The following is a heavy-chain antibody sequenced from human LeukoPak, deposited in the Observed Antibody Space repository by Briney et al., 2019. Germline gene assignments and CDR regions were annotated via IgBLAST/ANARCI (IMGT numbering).Heavy chain of an antibody. D-gene: IGHD6-19*01. J-gene: IGHJ4*02. V-gene: IGHV4-61*01. Sequence: SQTLSLTCTVSGYSISSGYYWSWIRQPPGKGLEWIGYIYYSGSTNYNPSLKSRVTISVDTSKNQFSLKLSSVTAADTAVYYCARDRGSGWIDYWGQGTLVTVSS. CDR3: ARDRGSGWIDY. CDR1: GYSISSGYY. CDR2: IYYSGST.